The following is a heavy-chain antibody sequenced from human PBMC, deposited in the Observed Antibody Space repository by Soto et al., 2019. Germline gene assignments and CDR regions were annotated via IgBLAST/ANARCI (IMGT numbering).Heavy chain of an antibody. V-gene: IGHV3-30*18. Sequence: LXLSCAASRFTFSSYCMHWVRQAPCKGLEWVAVISYDGSNKYYADSVKGRFTISRDNSKNTLYLQMNSLRAEDTAVYYCAKAEIAVAGPSYFDYWGQGTLVTVSS. CDR2: ISYDGSNK. D-gene: IGHD6-19*01. J-gene: IGHJ4*02. CDR1: RFTFSSYC. CDR3: AKAEIAVAGPSYFDY.